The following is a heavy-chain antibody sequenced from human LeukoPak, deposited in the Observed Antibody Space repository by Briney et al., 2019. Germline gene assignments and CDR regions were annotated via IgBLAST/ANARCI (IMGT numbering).Heavy chain of an antibody. Sequence: SETLSLTCTLSGGSISSSSAYWGWIRQPPGKGLEWIGRIYYSKNTYYNPSLKSRVSISADTSKNQFSLTLGSVSATDTAVYYCVSPRGFSYGYFDYWGQGTLVTVSS. D-gene: IGHD5-18*01. V-gene: IGHV4-39*01. CDR1: GGSISSSSAY. J-gene: IGHJ4*02. CDR3: VSPRGFSYGYFDY. CDR2: IYYSKNT.